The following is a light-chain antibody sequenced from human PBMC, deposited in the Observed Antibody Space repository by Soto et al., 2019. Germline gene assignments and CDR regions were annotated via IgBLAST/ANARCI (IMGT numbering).Light chain of an antibody. V-gene: IGKV3-11*01. J-gene: IGKJ3*01. CDR1: QSISSY. CDR2: DAS. CDR3: HQRSTRPFT. Sequence: EIALTQSPATLSLSPGERATLSCRASQSISSYLAWYQQKPDQAPRLLIYDASNRATGIPARFSGTGSGTDFTLTISSLEPEDFAVYYCHQRSTRPFTFGPGTKVDIK.